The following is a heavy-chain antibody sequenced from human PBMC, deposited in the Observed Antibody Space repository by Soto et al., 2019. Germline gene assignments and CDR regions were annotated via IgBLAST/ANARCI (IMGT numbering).Heavy chain of an antibody. Sequence: EVQLVESGGDLVQPGGSLRLSCAASGFTFSLYSMNWVRQAPGKGLEWISYISWNSDTKFYADSVGGRFTISRDNAKNSLYLQMNSLRDEDAAVYYCARVEGGGLDYWGQGTLVTVSS. CDR1: GFTFSLYS. D-gene: IGHD3-16*01. V-gene: IGHV3-48*02. J-gene: IGHJ4*02. CDR3: ARVEGGGLDY. CDR2: ISWNSDTK.